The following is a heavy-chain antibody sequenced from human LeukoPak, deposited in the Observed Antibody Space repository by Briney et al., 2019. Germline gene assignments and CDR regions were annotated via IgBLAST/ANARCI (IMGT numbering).Heavy chain of an antibody. J-gene: IGHJ4*02. D-gene: IGHD2-21*01. Sequence: PSDTLSLTCAVYGGSFSGYYWSWIRQPPGKGLEWIGEINHSGSTNYNPSLKSRVTISVDTSKNQFSLKLSSVTAADTAVYYCARKKTLWWWEWGQGTLVTVSS. CDR1: GGSFSGYY. V-gene: IGHV4-34*01. CDR2: INHSGST. CDR3: ARKKTLWWWE.